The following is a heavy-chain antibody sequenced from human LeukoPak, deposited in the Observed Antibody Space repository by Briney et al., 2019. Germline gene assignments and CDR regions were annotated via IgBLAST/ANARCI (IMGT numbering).Heavy chain of an antibody. CDR3: AREDYYFDSSGTHYFDY. D-gene: IGHD3-22*01. V-gene: IGHV3-66*01. CDR2: IYSGGST. Sequence: PGGSLRLSCAASGFTFSSYSMNWVRQAPGKGLEWVSVIYSGGSTYHADSVKGRFTISRDDSKNTLFLQMNSLRAEDTAVYYCAREDYYFDSSGTHYFDYWGRGTLVTVSS. CDR1: GFTFSSYS. J-gene: IGHJ4*02.